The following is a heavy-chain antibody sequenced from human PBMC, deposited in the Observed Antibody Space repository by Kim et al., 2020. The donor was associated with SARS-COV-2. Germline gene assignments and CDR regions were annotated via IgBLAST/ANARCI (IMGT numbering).Heavy chain of an antibody. J-gene: IGHJ4*02. CDR3: VKGDGATQPLDY. D-gene: IGHD2-15*01. V-gene: IGHV3-23*01. Sequence: HADSVEGRFTISRDDSKNTLYLQMNSLRVEDTALYSGVKGDGATQPLDYWGQGTLVTVSS.